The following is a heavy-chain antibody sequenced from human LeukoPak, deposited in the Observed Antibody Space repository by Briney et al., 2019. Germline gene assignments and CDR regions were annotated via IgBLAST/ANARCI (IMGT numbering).Heavy chain of an antibody. D-gene: IGHD3-10*01. CDR1: GGSISSSSYY. Sequence: SETLSLTCTVSGGSISSSSYYWGWIRQPPGKGLEWIGSIYYSGSTNYNPSLTSRVTISVDTSKNQFSLKLSSVTAADTAVYYCARGHWEPDVRSFQLKYYYGSGGVDYWGQGTLVTVSS. CDR3: ARGHWEPDVRSFQLKYYYGSGGVDY. J-gene: IGHJ4*02. CDR2: IYYSGST. V-gene: IGHV4-39*07.